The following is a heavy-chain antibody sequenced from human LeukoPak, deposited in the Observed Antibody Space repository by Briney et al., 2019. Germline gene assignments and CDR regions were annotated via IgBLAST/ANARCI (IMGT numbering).Heavy chain of an antibody. J-gene: IGHJ4*02. Sequence: GGSLRLSCAASGFSFSTYAMSWVRQAPGKGLEWVSGVNGNGGSTSYADSVKGRFTIFRDNSKNTVYLQMSSLRVEDTAVYYCAKSLYGGCDYWGQGTVVTVSS. CDR3: AKSLYGGCDY. D-gene: IGHD3-16*02. V-gene: IGHV3-23*01. CDR2: VNGNGGST. CDR1: GFSFSTYA.